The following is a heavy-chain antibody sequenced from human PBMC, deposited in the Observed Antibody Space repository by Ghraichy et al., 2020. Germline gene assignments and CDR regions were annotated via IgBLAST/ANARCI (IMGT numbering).Heavy chain of an antibody. J-gene: IGHJ3*02. CDR3: ARDSTYCGGDCYSGFDAFDI. CDR1: GGTFSSYA. Sequence: SVKVSCKASGGTFSSYAISWVRQAPGQGLEWMGGIIPIFGTANYAQKFQGRVTITADKSTSTAYMELSSLRSEDTAVYYCARDSTYCGGDCYSGFDAFDIWGQGTMVTVSS. D-gene: IGHD2-21*02. CDR2: IIPIFGTA. V-gene: IGHV1-69*06.